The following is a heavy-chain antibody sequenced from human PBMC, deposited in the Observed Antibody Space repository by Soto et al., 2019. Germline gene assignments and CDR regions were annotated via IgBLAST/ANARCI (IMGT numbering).Heavy chain of an antibody. D-gene: IGHD1-26*01. Sequence: AETLSLTCTVSGGSISSDYWSWIRQPPGKGLEWIGYIYYSGSTNYNPSLKSRVTISVDTSKNQFSLKLSSVTAADTAVYYCASRRELGDFDYWGQGTLVTVSS. CDR3: ASRRELGDFDY. V-gene: IGHV4-59*01. J-gene: IGHJ4*02. CDR2: IYYSGST. CDR1: GGSISSDY.